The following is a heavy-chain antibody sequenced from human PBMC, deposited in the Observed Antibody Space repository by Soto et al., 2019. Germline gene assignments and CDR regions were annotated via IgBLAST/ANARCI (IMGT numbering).Heavy chain of an antibody. V-gene: IGHV3-21*01. Sequence: GGSLRLSCTGSGFPFSAYNINWVRQAPGKGLEWVSSITVGSSHIYQPNSMKGRFTISRDDAKNPVYLQIDSLRDEDTALYYCSRSPEVGVRGAYWGQGTLVTVSS. J-gene: IGHJ4*02. CDR3: SRSPEVGVRGAY. D-gene: IGHD3-16*01. CDR1: GFPFSAYN. CDR2: ITVGSSHI.